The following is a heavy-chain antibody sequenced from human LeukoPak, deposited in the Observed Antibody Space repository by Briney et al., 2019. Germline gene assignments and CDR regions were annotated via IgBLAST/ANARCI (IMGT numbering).Heavy chain of an antibody. J-gene: IGHJ2*01. CDR2: IYSGATT. CDR1: GFTLSTYY. V-gene: IGHV3-53*01. CDR3: ARVGDHFHWNLDL. Sequence: PGGSLRLSCAASGFTLSTYYMNWVRQAPGQGLEWVSIIYSGATTYYADSVKGRFTISRDTSKNTVSLQMNSLRADDTAVYFCARVGDHFHWNLDLWGRGTLVTVS. D-gene: IGHD3-3*02.